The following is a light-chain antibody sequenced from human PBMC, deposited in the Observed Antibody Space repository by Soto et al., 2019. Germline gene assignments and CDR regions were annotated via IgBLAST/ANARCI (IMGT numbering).Light chain of an antibody. CDR2: GAS. J-gene: IGKJ1*01. V-gene: IGKV3-20*01. CDR1: QSVSNNY. CDR3: QQYGSSGT. Sequence: EIVLTQSPGTLSLSPWERATLSCRASQSVSNNYLAWYQQKPGQAPRLLIYGASNRATGIPDRFSGSGSGTDFTLTISRLEPEDFAVYYCQQYGSSGTFGQGTRWIS.